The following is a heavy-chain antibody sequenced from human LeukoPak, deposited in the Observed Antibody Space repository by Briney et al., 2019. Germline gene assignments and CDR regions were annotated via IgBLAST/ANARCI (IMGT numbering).Heavy chain of an antibody. CDR3: AVEYSSSSDLNFGY. CDR1: GYTFTGYY. D-gene: IGHD6-6*01. Sequence: ASVKVSCKASGYTFTGYYMHWVRQAPGQGLEWMGWTNPNSGGTNYAQKFQGRVTMTRDTSISTAYMELSRLRSDDTAVYYCAVEYSSSSDLNFGYWGQGTLVTVSS. V-gene: IGHV1-2*02. CDR2: TNPNSGGT. J-gene: IGHJ4*02.